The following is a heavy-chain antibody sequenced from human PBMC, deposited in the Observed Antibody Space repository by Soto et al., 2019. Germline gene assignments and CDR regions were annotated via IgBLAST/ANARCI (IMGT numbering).Heavy chain of an antibody. V-gene: IGHV4-34*01. D-gene: IGHD6-13*01. CDR1: GGSFSGYY. Sequence: SETLSLTCAVYGGSFSGYYCSWIRQSRGKGLEWIGEIHHSGSTNYNPSLKSPVTISLDTSKHQFSLKMTSVTAADSALYYCARVPGIWQQLVQSFYFALDVWAQGTTVTVSS. CDR2: IHHSGST. CDR3: ARVPGIWQQLVQSFYFALDV. J-gene: IGHJ6*02.